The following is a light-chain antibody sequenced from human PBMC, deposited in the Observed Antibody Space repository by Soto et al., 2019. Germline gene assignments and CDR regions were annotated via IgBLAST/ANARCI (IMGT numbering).Light chain of an antibody. CDR3: CSYAGAFTYV. CDR1: SSDVGGHSY. Sequence: QSAPTQPRSVSGSPGHSVTISCTGTSSDVGGHSYVSWYQQHPGKAPKLMISDVSKRPSGVPDRFSGSKFGNTASLTISGLQAEDEADYYCCSYAGAFTYVFGSGTKVTV. CDR2: DVS. V-gene: IGLV2-11*01. J-gene: IGLJ1*01.